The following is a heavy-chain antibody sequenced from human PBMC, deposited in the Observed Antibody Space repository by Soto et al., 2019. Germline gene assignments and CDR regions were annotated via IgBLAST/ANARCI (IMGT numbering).Heavy chain of an antibody. V-gene: IGHV3-11*05. Sequence: QVQLVEPGGGLVKPGGSLRLSCAASGFTFSDYYMSWIRQAPGKGLEWVSYISSSSSYTNYADSVKGRFTISTDNAKNSLYLQMNSLRAEVTAVYYCARLQVGATPGLGDAFDIWGQGTMVTVSS. CDR1: GFTFSDYY. CDR3: ARLQVGATPGLGDAFDI. J-gene: IGHJ3*02. CDR2: ISSSSSYT. D-gene: IGHD1-26*01.